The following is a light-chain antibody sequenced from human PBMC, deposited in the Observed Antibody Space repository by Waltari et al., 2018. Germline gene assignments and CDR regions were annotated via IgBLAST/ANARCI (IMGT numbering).Light chain of an antibody. J-gene: IGKJ4*01. CDR2: DTS. CDR3: QQRRNWPLT. Sequence: EIVLTRSPATLSLSPGERATLSCRASQSVSYYLAWYQQRPGQAPRLLIYDTSHRATGIPDRFSGSGSETDFTLTISSLEPEDFAVYYCQQRRNWPLTFGGGTKVEIK. CDR1: QSVSYY. V-gene: IGKV3-11*01.